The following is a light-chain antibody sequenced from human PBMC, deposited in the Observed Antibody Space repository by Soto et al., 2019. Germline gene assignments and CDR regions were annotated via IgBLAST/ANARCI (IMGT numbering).Light chain of an antibody. CDR3: SSYTISSTVV. V-gene: IGLV2-14*01. CDR1: SSDVGGYNY. J-gene: IGLJ2*01. CDR2: DVS. Sequence: QSALTQPASVSGSPGQSITMSCTGTSSDVGGYNYVSWYQQHPGKAPKLMIYDVSNRPSGVSNRFSGSKSGNTASLTISGLQAEDEADYYCSSYTISSTVVFGGGTKLTVL.